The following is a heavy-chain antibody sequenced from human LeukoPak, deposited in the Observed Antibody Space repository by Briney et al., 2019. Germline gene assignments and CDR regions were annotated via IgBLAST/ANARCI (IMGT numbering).Heavy chain of an antibody. CDR1: GYTFTSYD. Sequence: ASVTVSCKASGYTFTSYDINWVRQATGQGLEWMGWMNPNSGNTGYAQKFQGRVTMTRNTSISTAYMELSSLRSEDTAVYYCARGGAYYYDSSGYKLGDYWGQGTLVTVSS. J-gene: IGHJ4*02. CDR2: MNPNSGNT. V-gene: IGHV1-8*01. D-gene: IGHD3-22*01. CDR3: ARGGAYYYDSSGYKLGDY.